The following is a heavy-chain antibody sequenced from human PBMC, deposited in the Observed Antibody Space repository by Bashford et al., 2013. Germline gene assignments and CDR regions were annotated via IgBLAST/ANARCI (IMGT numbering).Heavy chain of an antibody. D-gene: IGHD6-6*01. V-gene: IGHV4-61*01. J-gene: IGHJ4*02. CDR3: ARFSTQSSSFFFDY. Sequence: SETLSLTCTVSGDSVSSGNKYWSWVRQPPGKGLESIGYIHNRGYTYYDSSLESRVTMSVDTSKNQFSLRLSSVTAADTAVYYCARFSTQSSSFFFDYWGQGQWSPSPQ. CDR1: GDSVSSGNKY. CDR2: IHNRGYT.